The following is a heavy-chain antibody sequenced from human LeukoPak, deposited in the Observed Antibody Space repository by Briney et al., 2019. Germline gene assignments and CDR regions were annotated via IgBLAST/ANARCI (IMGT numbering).Heavy chain of an antibody. D-gene: IGHD6-6*01. V-gene: IGHV4-4*07. J-gene: IGHJ3*01. CDR3: AREYSSSSGKNAFGV. CDR2: IYASGNT. CDR1: GGSISTYY. Sequence: SETLSLTCTVSGGSISTYYWSLIRQPPGKVLEWIGRIYASGNTNYNPSLKSRVTMSLDTSKNQFSLRLTSVTAADTAVYYCAREYSSSSGKNAFGVWGQGTMVTVSS.